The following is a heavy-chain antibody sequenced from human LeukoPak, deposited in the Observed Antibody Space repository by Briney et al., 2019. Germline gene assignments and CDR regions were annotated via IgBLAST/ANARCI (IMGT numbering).Heavy chain of an antibody. Sequence: KSGESLKISCKGSGYNFTSNWIGWVRQMPGKGLEWMGIIYPGDSDTRYSPTFQGQVTISADKSISPAYLQWSSLKASDTAMYHCARLSIAAAGKPFDYWGQGTLVTVSS. V-gene: IGHV5-51*01. CDR2: IYPGDSDT. CDR1: GYNFTSNW. D-gene: IGHD6-13*01. J-gene: IGHJ4*02. CDR3: ARLSIAAAGKPFDY.